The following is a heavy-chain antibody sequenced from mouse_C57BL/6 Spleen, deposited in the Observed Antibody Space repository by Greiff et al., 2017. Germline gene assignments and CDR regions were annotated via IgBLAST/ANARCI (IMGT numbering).Heavy chain of an antibody. D-gene: IGHD2-5*01. CDR1: GFTFSSYG. J-gene: IGHJ2*01. CDR2: ISSGGSYT. Sequence: EVQGVESGGDLVKPGGSLKLSCAASGFTFSSYGMSWVRQTPDKRLEWVATISSGGSYTYYPDSVKGRFTISRDNAKNTLYLQMSSLKSEDTAMYYCARQIYSNYYFDYWGQGTTLTVSS. CDR3: ARQIYSNYYFDY. V-gene: IGHV5-6*01.